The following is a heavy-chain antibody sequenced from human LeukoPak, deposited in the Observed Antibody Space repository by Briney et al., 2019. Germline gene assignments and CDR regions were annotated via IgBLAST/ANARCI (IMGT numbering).Heavy chain of an antibody. CDR2: IYTSGST. CDR3: ARHFTYYYDSSGYYYYYMDV. Sequence: ASETLSLTCTVSGGSISRYYWSWIRQPPGKGLEWIGYIYTSGSTNYNPSLKSRVTISVDTSKNQFSLKLSSVTAADTAVYYCARHFTYYYDSSGYYYYYMDVWGKGTTVTVSS. CDR1: GGSISRYY. V-gene: IGHV4-4*09. J-gene: IGHJ6*03. D-gene: IGHD3-22*01.